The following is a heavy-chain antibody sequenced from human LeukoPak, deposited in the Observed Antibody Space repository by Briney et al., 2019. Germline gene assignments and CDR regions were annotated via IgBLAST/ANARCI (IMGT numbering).Heavy chain of an antibody. CDR1: GFTFSISA. V-gene: IGHV3-23*01. D-gene: IGHD7-27*01. J-gene: IGHJ5*02. CDR3: VKFAPGSLSGDWFDP. CDR2: ISSTVGTT. Sequence: PGGSLRLSCAASGFTFSISAMSWVRQAPGKGLEWVSAISSTVGTTWYADSVKGRFTISRDNSKNTLFLQMNSLGAEDTAIYYCVKFAPGSLSGDWFDPWGQGTLVTVSS.